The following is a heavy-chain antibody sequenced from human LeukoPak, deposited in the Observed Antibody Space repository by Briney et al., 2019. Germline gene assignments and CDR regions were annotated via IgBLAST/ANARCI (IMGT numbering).Heavy chain of an antibody. CDR2: ISSSSTI. CDR3: AREGSGGSFFDV. Sequence: TGGSLRLSCAASGFTFSSYAMSWVRQAPGKGLEWVSYISSSSTIYYADSVKGRFTISRDNAKNSLYLQMNSLRAEDTAVYYCAREGSGGSFFDVWGKGTTVTVSS. D-gene: IGHD2-15*01. CDR1: GFTFSSYA. J-gene: IGHJ6*04. V-gene: IGHV3-48*04.